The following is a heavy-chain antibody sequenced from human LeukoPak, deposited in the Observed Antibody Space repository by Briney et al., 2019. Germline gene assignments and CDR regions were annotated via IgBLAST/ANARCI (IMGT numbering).Heavy chain of an antibody. D-gene: IGHD1-7*01. V-gene: IGHV3-7*01. CDR1: GFTFNTYW. CDR3: ARAGWNLFLNF. J-gene: IGHJ4*02. Sequence: GGSLRLSCAASGFTFNTYWMTWVRQAPGMGLEWVANIKEEGSEENYVDSVKGRFTISRDNAKNSLYLQMNSLRAEDTAVYYCARAGWNLFLNFWGQGTLVTVSS. CDR2: IKEEGSEE.